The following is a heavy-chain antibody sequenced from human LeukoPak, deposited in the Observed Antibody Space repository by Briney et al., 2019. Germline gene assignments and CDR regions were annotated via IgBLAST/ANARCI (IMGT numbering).Heavy chain of an antibody. V-gene: IGHV3-30-3*01. CDR1: GFTFSSYA. Sequence: HPGGSLRLSCAASGFTFSSYAMHWVRQAPGKGLEWVAVISYDGSNKYYADSVKGRFTISRDNSKNTLYLQMNSLRAEDTAVYYCARAAGATQDYYFDYWGQRTLVTVSS. CDR2: ISYDGSNK. J-gene: IGHJ4*02. D-gene: IGHD1-26*01. CDR3: ARAAGATQDYYFDY.